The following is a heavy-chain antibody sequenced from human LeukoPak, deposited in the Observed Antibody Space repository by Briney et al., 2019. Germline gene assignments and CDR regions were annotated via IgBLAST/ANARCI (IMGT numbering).Heavy chain of an antibody. CDR3: ARGRHSGYSSGWGGWFDP. CDR1: GGSISSGDYY. V-gene: IGHV4-39*07. CDR2: INHSGST. D-gene: IGHD6-19*01. Sequence: SETLSLTCTVSGGSISSGDYYWSWIRQPPGKGLEWIGEINHSGSTNYNPSLKSRVTISVDTSKNQFSLKLSSVTAADTAVYYCARGRHSGYSSGWGGWFDPWGQGTLVTVSS. J-gene: IGHJ5*02.